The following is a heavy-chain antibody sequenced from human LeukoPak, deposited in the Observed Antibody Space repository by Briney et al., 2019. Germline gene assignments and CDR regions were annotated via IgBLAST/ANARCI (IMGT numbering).Heavy chain of an antibody. CDR3: ARVDIRTAFFDY. Sequence: SETLSLTCTVSGGSINSYYWSWIRQPAGKGLEWIGRIYSSGSTGYNPSLKSRVTMSLDTSKNQFSLNLSSVTAADTAVYYCARVDIRTAFFDYWGQGTQVTVSS. CDR1: GGSINSYY. CDR2: IYSSGST. V-gene: IGHV4-4*07. J-gene: IGHJ4*02. D-gene: IGHD5-12*01.